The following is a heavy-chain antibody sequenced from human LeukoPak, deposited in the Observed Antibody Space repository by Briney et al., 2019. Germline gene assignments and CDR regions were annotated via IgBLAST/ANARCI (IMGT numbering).Heavy chain of an antibody. CDR1: GGSISSYY. J-gene: IGHJ4*02. CDR3: ARLVGATKNFDY. D-gene: IGHD1-26*01. Sequence: SETLSLTCTVSGGSISSYYWSWIRQPPGKGLEWIGYIHYSGSTNHNPSLKSRVTISIDTSKNQFSLKLNSVTAADTAVYYCARLVGATKNFDYWGQGTLVTVSS. CDR2: IHYSGST. V-gene: IGHV4-59*01.